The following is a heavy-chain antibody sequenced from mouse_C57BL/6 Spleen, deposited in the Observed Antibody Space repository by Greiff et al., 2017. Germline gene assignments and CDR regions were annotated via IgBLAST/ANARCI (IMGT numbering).Heavy chain of an antibody. Sequence: VQLQQSGPELVKPGASVKISCKASGYSFTGYYMNWVKQSPEKSLEWIGEINPSTGGTTNNQKFKAKATLTVDKSSSTAYMQLKSLTSSDSAVYYCARDTNTTVVDWYFDVWGTGTTVTVSS. J-gene: IGHJ1*03. D-gene: IGHD1-1*01. CDR2: INPSTGGT. CDR3: ARDTNTTVVDWYFDV. CDR1: GYSFTGYY. V-gene: IGHV1-42*01.